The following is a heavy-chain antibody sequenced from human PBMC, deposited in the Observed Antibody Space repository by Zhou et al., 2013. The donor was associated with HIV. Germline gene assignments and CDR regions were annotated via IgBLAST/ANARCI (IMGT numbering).Heavy chain of an antibody. CDR3: ARQIRGLNEFDV. D-gene: IGHD3-10*01. Sequence: EVQLVQSGSEVKKPGATVKISCKVSGYTFTDDYIHWVQQAPEKGFEWVGLLDPEDGETRYSEKFQGRVTMVADTSLDTAYMQLTSLRSEDTAVFYXARQIRGLNEFDVWGQGTLVTVSS. CDR2: LDPEDGET. V-gene: IGHV1-69-2*01. CDR1: GYTFTDDY. J-gene: IGHJ4*02.